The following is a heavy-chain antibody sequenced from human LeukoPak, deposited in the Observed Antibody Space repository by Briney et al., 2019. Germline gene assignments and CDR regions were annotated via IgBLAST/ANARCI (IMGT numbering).Heavy chain of an antibody. CDR3: AKDLSDPVMVIES. D-gene: IGHD5-18*01. J-gene: IGHJ4*02. V-gene: IGHV3-30*18. Sequence: GSLRLSCAASGFTFNTYGMHWVRQAPGKGLEWLAAVSFDGNIKYYGDSVRGQFTISKDNSKNMLYLQMNTLRAEDTAVYYCAKDLSDPVMVIESWGQGTLVTVSS. CDR2: VSFDGNIK. CDR1: GFTFNTYG.